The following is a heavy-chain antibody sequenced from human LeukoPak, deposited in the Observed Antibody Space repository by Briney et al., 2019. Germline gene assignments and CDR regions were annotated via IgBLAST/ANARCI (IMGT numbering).Heavy chain of an antibody. V-gene: IGHV4-30-4*08. Sequence: PSQTLSLTCTVSGGSISSGDYYWSWIRQPPGKGLEWIGYIYYSGSTYYNPSLKSRVTISVDTSKNQFSLKLSSVTAADTAVYYCAREILTYYDSSGYYYPSWFDPWGQGTLVTVSS. D-gene: IGHD3-22*01. CDR1: GGSISSGDYY. J-gene: IGHJ5*02. CDR2: IYYSGST. CDR3: AREILTYYDSSGYYYPSWFDP.